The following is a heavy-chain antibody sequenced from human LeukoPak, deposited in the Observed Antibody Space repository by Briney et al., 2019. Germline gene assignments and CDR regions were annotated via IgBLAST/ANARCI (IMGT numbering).Heavy chain of an antibody. D-gene: IGHD2-2*01. CDR3: ARAAGRGIVVVPAAMRGMDV. Sequence: ASVKVSCKASGYTFTSYDINWVRQATGQGLEWMGWMNPNSGNTGYAQKFQGRVTITADESTSTAYMELSSLRSEDTAVYYCARAAGRGIVVVPAAMRGMDVWGQGTTVTVSS. CDR1: GYTFTSYD. V-gene: IGHV1-8*01. J-gene: IGHJ6*02. CDR2: MNPNSGNT.